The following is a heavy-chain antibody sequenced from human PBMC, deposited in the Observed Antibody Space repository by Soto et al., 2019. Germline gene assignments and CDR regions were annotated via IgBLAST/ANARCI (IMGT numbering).Heavy chain of an antibody. J-gene: IGHJ4*02. Sequence: QVQLVQSGAEVKKPGSSVKVSCKASGGTFSSYAISWVRQAPGQGLEWMGGIIPIFGTANYAQKFQGRVTITADESTSTAYMEVRSLRSEDTAVYYCARQVVDIVVVVAASHFDYWGQGTLVTVSS. CDR1: GGTFSSYA. CDR3: ARQVVDIVVVVAASHFDY. D-gene: IGHD2-15*01. CDR2: IIPIFGTA. V-gene: IGHV1-69*01.